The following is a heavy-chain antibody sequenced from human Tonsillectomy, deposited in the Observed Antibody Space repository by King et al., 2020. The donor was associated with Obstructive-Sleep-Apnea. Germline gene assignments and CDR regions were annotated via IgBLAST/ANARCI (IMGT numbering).Heavy chain of an antibody. D-gene: IGHD3-22*01. CDR1: GGSISGYY. Sequence: VQLQESGPGLVKPSETMSLTCTVSGGSISGYYWTWIRQPPGKGLEWIGYIYYSGSTNYNPSLKIRVTISLDTSKNQFSLKLSSVTAADTAVYYCARLNYYDSSGYYYRDYWGQGTLVTVSS. J-gene: IGHJ4*02. V-gene: IGHV4-59*08. CDR2: IYYSGST. CDR3: ARLNYYDSSGYYYRDY.